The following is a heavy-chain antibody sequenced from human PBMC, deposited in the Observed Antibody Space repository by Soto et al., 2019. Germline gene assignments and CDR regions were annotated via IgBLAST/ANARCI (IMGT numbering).Heavy chain of an antibody. Sequence: GGSLRPSCAISGFTFSNYWMHLVRQAPGKGLEWVSGISWNSETIDYADSVKGRFTISRDNAKSSLFLQMNSLRPDDTALYYCAKDMKWGGMTTIHYFDSWGQGTLVTVSS. CDR2: ISWNSETI. CDR3: AKDMKWGGMTTIHYFDS. J-gene: IGHJ4*02. CDR1: GFTFSNYW. V-gene: IGHV3-9*01. D-gene: IGHD4-17*01.